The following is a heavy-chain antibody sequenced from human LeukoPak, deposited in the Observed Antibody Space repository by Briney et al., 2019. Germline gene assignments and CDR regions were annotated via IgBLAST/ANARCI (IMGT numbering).Heavy chain of an antibody. CDR1: GYTFSTYW. D-gene: IGHD1-26*01. CDR3: ARRRDLYSGSYYPFDY. Sequence: GESLKISCKGSGYTFSTYWIAWVRQMPGKGLEWMGIIYPGDSDSRYSPSFQGQVTISADKSISTAYLQWSSLKASDTAMYYCARRRDLYSGSYYPFDYWGQGTLVTVSS. J-gene: IGHJ4*02. CDR2: IYPGDSDS. V-gene: IGHV5-51*01.